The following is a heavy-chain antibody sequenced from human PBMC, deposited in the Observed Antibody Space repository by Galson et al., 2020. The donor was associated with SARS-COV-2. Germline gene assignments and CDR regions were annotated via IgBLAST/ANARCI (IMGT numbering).Heavy chain of an antibody. V-gene: IGHV3-21*01. CDR3: ARDLLSDYYDSSGYYLYY. Sequence: GGSLRLSCAASGFTFSSYSMNWVRQAPGKGLEWVSSISSSSSYIYYADSVKGRFTISRDNAKNSLYLQMNSLRAEDTAVYYCARDLLSDYYDSSGYYLYYWGQGTLVTVSS. D-gene: IGHD3-22*01. J-gene: IGHJ4*02. CDR2: ISSSSSYI. CDR1: GFTFSSYS.